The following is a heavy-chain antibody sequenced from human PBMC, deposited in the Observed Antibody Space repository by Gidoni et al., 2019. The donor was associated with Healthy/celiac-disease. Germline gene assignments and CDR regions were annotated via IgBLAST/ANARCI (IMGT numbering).Heavy chain of an antibody. CDR3: ARADAGYSSRSPFDQ. J-gene: IGHJ4*02. CDR1: RFPFIYYA. V-gene: IGHV3-30*04. CDR2: ISYYGRNK. Sequence: QLVDSVGGVVNPTLSLSLSCSASRFPFIYYAMHLVRQSPGKGLEWLAVISYYGRNKYYADSVKGRFTISRDNFKNTLYRQMNSLRAEDTAVYYCARADAGYSSRSPFDQWGQGTLVTVS. D-gene: IGHD6-13*01.